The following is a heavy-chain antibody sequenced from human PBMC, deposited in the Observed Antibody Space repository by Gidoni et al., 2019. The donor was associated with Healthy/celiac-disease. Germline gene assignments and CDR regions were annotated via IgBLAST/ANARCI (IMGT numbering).Heavy chain of an antibody. Sequence: EVQLLESGGGLVQPGGSLRLSCAASGFTFSSYAMSWVRQAPGKGLEWVSAISGSGGSTYYADSVKGRFTISRDNSKNTLYLQMNSLRAEDTAVYYCAKDSRATGIPPDVSFDIWGQGTMVTVSS. J-gene: IGHJ3*02. CDR1: GFTFSSYA. CDR3: AKDSRATGIPPDVSFDI. D-gene: IGHD1-1*01. CDR2: ISGSGGST. V-gene: IGHV3-23*01.